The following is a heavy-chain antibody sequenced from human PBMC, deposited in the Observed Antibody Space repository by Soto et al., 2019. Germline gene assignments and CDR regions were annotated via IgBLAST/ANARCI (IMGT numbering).Heavy chain of an antibody. J-gene: IGHJ3*02. CDR3: ARTHTMGDDAVDI. D-gene: IGHD1-1*01. CDR1: GGSVSSGSYY. Sequence: SETLSLTCTVRGGSVSSGSYYWSWIRQPPGKGLEWIGYIYYSGSTNYNPSLKSRVTISVATSKNQFSLQRSSVTAAYTVVYYCARTHTMGDDAVDIWGQGT. V-gene: IGHV4-61*01. CDR2: IYYSGST.